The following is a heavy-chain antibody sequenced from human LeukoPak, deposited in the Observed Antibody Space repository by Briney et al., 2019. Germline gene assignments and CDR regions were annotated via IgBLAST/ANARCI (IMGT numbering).Heavy chain of an antibody. Sequence: PSETLSLTCTVSRGSISGYSWSWIRQSPGGGLEWIGYIYYSGDTAYNPSLRSRVTFSVDTSKNQFSLKLSSVTAADTAVYYCARGIKTDYWGQGTLVTVSS. D-gene: IGHD5-24*01. V-gene: IGHV4-59*08. J-gene: IGHJ4*02. CDR1: RGSISGYS. CDR2: IYYSGDT. CDR3: ARGIKTDY.